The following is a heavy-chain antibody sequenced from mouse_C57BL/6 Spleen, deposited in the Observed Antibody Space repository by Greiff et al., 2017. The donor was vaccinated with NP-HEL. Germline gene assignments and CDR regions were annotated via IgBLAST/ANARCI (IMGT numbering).Heavy chain of an antibody. J-gene: IGHJ4*01. D-gene: IGHD2-4*01. CDR2: IWRGGST. V-gene: IGHV2-5*01. Sequence: QVQLQQSGPGLVQPSQSLSITCTVSGFSLTSYGVHWVRQSPGKGLEWLGVIWRGGSTDYNAAFMSRLSITKDNSKSQVFFKMNSLQADDTAIYYCAKENYDYDGGYAMDYWGQGTSVTVSS. CDR1: GFSLTSYG. CDR3: AKENYDYDGGYAMDY.